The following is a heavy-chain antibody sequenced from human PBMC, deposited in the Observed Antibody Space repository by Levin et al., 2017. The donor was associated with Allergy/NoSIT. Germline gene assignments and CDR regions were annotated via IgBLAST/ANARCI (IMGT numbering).Heavy chain of an antibody. CDR2: ISAYNGNT. J-gene: IGHJ4*02. V-gene: IGHV1-18*01. CDR3: ARDHGDIVATARFDY. D-gene: IGHD5-12*01. Sequence: GESLKISCKASGYTFTSYGISWVRQAPGQGLEWMGWISAYNGNTNYAQKLQGRVTMTTDTSTSTAYMELRSLRSDDTAVYYCARDHGDIVATARFDYWGQGTLVTVSS. CDR1: GYTFTSYG.